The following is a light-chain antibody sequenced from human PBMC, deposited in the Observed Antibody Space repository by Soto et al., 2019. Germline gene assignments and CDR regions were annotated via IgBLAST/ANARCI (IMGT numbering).Light chain of an antibody. CDR3: AVWDYSLNGFYV. Sequence: QSVLTQPPSASGTPGQRVTISCSGSSSNIGSNTVNWYQQLPGTAPKLLIYSNNQRPSGVPDRFSGSKSGTSVSLAISGLQSEDEADYYCAVWDYSLNGFYVFGTGTKLTVL. V-gene: IGLV1-44*01. CDR1: SSNIGSNT. J-gene: IGLJ1*01. CDR2: SNN.